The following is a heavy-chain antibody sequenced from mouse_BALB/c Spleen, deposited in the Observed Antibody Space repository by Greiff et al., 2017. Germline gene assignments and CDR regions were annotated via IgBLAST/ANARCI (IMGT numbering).Heavy chain of an antibody. V-gene: IGHV14-1*02. CDR2: IDPENGNT. D-gene: IGHD1-2*01. J-gene: IGHJ4*01. CDR3: ASLPTAGAMDY. Sequence: VQLKESGAELVRPGALVKLSCTASGFNIKDYYMHWVKQRPEQGLEWIGWIDPENGNTIYDPKFQGKASITADTSSNTAYRQLSSLTSEDTAVYYCASLPTAGAMDYWGQGTSVTVSS. CDR1: GFNIKDYY.